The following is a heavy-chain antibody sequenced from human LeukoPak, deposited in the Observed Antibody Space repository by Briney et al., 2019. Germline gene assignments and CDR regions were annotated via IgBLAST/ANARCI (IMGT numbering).Heavy chain of an antibody. CDR3: AKDNVLLWFGEPHHFDY. D-gene: IGHD3-10*01. Sequence: PGGSLRLSCAASGLSFSSFAMSWVRQAPGKGLEWVSAISGSGGSTYYADSVKGRFTISRDNSKNTLYLQMNSLRAEDTAVYYCAKDNVLLWFGEPHHFDYWGQGTLVTVSP. V-gene: IGHV3-23*01. CDR2: ISGSGGST. CDR1: GLSFSSFA. J-gene: IGHJ4*02.